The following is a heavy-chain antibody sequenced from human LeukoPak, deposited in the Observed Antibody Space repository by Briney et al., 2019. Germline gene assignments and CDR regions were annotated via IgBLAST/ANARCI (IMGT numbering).Heavy chain of an antibody. CDR1: GGTFTSYA. D-gene: IGHD2-15*01. CDR2: IIPIFGTA. J-gene: IGHJ4*02. V-gene: IGHV1-69*01. CDR3: ARERCSGGSCYFDY. Sequence: SVTVSYKASGGTFTSYAISWVRQAPGQGLEWMGGIIPIFGTANYAQKFQGRVTITADESTSTAYMELSSLRSEDTAVYYCARERCSGGSCYFDYWGQGTLVTVSS.